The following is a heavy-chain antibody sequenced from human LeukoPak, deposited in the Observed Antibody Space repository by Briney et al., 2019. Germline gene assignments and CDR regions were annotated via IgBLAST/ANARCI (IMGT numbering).Heavy chain of an antibody. CDR2: IYYSGST. Sequence: SETLSLTCTGSGGSVSSGSYDWSWIRQPPGKGLEWIGYIYYSGSTNYNPSLKSRVTISVDTSKNPFSLQLSSVTAADTAVYYCARVVVGATRLFDYWGQGTLVTVSS. CDR1: GGSVSSGSYD. V-gene: IGHV4-61*01. D-gene: IGHD1-26*01. J-gene: IGHJ4*02. CDR3: ARVVVGATRLFDY.